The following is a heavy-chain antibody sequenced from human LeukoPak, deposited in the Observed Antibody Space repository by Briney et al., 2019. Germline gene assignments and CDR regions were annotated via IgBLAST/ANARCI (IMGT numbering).Heavy chain of an antibody. Sequence: GGSLRLSCAASGFTVSSNYMSWVHQAPGKGLEWVSVIYSGGSTYYADSVKGRFTISRDNSKNTLYLQMNSLRAEDTAVYYCAREGLDGSGSYYNAQEGFLDAFDIWGQGTMVTVSS. D-gene: IGHD3-10*01. J-gene: IGHJ3*02. CDR3: AREGLDGSGSYYNAQEGFLDAFDI. CDR1: GFTVSSNY. V-gene: IGHV3-53*01. CDR2: IYSGGST.